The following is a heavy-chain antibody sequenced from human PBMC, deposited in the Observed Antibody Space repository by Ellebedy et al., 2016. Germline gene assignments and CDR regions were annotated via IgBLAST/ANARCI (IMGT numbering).Heavy chain of an antibody. J-gene: IGHJ4*02. CDR3: ATGAPGDPGAQRSADY. D-gene: IGHD2-21*01. CDR2: FDPEDGET. Sequence: ASVKVSCKVSGYTLTELSMHWVRQAPGKGLEWMGGFDPEDGETIYAQKFQGRVTMTEDTSTDTAYMELSSLRSEDTAVYYCATGAPGDPGAQRSADYWGQGTLVTVSS. CDR1: GYTLTELS. V-gene: IGHV1-24*01.